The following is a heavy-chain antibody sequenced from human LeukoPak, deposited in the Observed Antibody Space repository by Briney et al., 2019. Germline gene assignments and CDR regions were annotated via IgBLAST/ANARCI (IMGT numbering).Heavy chain of an antibody. CDR3: ARKGYGDY. CDR1: GFTFGDYA. V-gene: IGHV3-7*01. CDR2: IKQGGSEK. J-gene: IGHJ4*02. Sequence: GRSLRLSCTASGFTFGDYAMSWFRQAPGKGLEWVANIKQGGSEKYNVDSVKGRFTISRDNAKNSLYLQMNSLRAEDTAVYYCARKGYGDYWRQGTLVTVSS. D-gene: IGHD1-1*01.